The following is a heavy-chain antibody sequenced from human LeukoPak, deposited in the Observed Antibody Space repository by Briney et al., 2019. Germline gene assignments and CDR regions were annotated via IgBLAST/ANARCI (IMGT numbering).Heavy chain of an antibody. V-gene: IGHV3-74*01. CDR2: IASDGST. Sequence: PGRSLRLSCAASGFTFSSYWMYWVRQAPGKGLVWVSRIASDGSTVYADSVKGRFTISRDNAKDTVYLQMNSLRAEDTAVYYCIGSGGWPGYWGQGTLVTASS. D-gene: IGHD1-26*01. CDR1: GFTFSSYW. CDR3: IGSGGWPGY. J-gene: IGHJ4*02.